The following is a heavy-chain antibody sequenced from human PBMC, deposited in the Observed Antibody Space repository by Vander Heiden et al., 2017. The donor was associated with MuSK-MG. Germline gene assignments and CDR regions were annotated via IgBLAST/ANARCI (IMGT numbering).Heavy chain of an antibody. Sequence: QVQLVQSGAEVKKTGASVKVSCKASGYTFTSYDNNWVRQATGQEVEWIGWINPNSGNTSYAQKFQGRVTMTRNTSISTAYMELSSLRSENTAVYYCARVRLRGFNWFDLWGQGTLVTVSS. CDR1: GYTFTSYD. CDR2: INPNSGNT. J-gene: IGHJ5*02. D-gene: IGHD3-10*01. V-gene: IGHV1-8*02. CDR3: ARVRLRGFNWFDL.